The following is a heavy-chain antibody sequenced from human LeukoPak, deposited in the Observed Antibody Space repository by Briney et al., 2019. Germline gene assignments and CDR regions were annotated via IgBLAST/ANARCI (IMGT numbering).Heavy chain of an antibody. CDR1: GFTFSIYG. J-gene: IGHJ4*02. CDR2: ISYDGSEQ. V-gene: IGHV3-30*18. CDR3: AKDLRDDRRSYYFDS. D-gene: IGHD3-22*01. Sequence: GGSLRLSCAASGFTFSIYGMHWVRQAPGKGMEWVAVISYDGSEQYYADSVKGRFTISRDNSKNTLYLQMNSLRTEDTAVYYCAKDLRDDRRSYYFDSWGLGTLVTVSS.